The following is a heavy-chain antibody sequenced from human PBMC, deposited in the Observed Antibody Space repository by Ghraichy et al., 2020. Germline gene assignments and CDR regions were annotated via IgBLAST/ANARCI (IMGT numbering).Heavy chain of an antibody. CDR2: ISFNSATV. J-gene: IGHJ4*02. CDR1: GFTFNEYA. CDR3: AKDVAELASITTHFQS. V-gene: IGHV3-9*01. Sequence: GGSLRLSCAASGFTFNEYAMHWVRQTPGKGLEWVAGISFNSATVDYVASVKGRFTISRDNGRNSLYLQMHSVKPEDTAVYYCAKDVAELASITTHFQSWGQGSLVIVSS. D-gene: IGHD1-1*01.